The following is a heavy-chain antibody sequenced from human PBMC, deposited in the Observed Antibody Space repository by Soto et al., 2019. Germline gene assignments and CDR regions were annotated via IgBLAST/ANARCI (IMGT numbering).Heavy chain of an antibody. CDR1: GYIFTSYW. V-gene: IGHV5-10-1*01. D-gene: IGHD3-3*01. CDR2: IDPSDSYT. CDR3: ARHTVVLRFLDWSHYGMDV. Sequence: GESLKISCNGSGYIFTSYWISWVRQMPGTGLEWMGRIDPSDSYTNYSPSFQGHVTISADKSISTAYLQWSSLKASDTAMYYCARHTVVLRFLDWSHYGMDVWGQGTTVTVSS. J-gene: IGHJ6*02.